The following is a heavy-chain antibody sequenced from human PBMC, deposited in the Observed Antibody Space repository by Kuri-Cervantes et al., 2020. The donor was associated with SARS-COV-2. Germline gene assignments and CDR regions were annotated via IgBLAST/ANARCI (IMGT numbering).Heavy chain of an antibody. CDR3: ARDKGSGSYRWFDP. J-gene: IGHJ5*02. D-gene: IGHD1-26*01. CDR2: IYYSGST. Sequence: GSLRLSCTVSGGSISSGDYSWSWIRQPPGKGLEWIGYIYYSGSTNYNPSLKSRVTISVDTSKNQFSLKLSSVTAADTAVYYCARDKGSGSYRWFDPWGQGTLVTVSS. V-gene: IGHV4-61*08. CDR1: GGSISSGDYS.